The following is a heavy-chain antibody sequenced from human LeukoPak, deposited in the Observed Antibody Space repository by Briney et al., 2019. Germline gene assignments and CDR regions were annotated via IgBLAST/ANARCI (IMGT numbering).Heavy chain of an antibody. CDR2: FEPEDGET. J-gene: IGHJ5*02. CDR1: GYTLTELS. Sequence: ASVKVSCTVSGYTLTELSMHWVRQAPGKGLEWMGGFEPEDGETIYAQKFQGRVTMTEDTSTDTAYMELSSLRSEDTAVYYCATLRGDCSGGSCYTHWFDPWGQGTLVTVSS. D-gene: IGHD2-15*01. V-gene: IGHV1-24*01. CDR3: ATLRGDCSGGSCYTHWFDP.